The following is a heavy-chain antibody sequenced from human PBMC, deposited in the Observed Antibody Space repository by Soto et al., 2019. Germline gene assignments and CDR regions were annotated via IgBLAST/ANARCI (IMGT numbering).Heavy chain of an antibody. J-gene: IGHJ5*02. CDR1: GFTFGHYY. D-gene: IGHD3-10*01. V-gene: IGHV3-11*06. CDR3: ARADTTYGSGYAYFDP. CDR2: ISGRNTYT. Sequence: GGSLRLSCAASGFTFGHYYMTWFRQAPGKGLEYISYISGRNTYTNYADSVKGRFTISRDDARNSLFLQMNSLRVEDTAVYYCARADTTYGSGYAYFDPWGQGTLVTVSS.